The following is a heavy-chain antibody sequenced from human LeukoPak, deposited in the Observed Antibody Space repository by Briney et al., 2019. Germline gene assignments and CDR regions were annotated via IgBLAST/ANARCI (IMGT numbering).Heavy chain of an antibody. CDR3: TTLISYYYDSSGYSHAFDI. D-gene: IGHD3-22*01. CDR1: GFTFSGSA. Sequence: GGSLRLSCAASGFTFSGSAMHWVRQASGKGLEWVGRIRSKANSYATAYAASVKGRFTISRDDSKNTLYLQMNSLKTEDTAVYYCTTLISYYYDSSGYSHAFDIWGQGTMVTVSS. CDR2: IRSKANSYAT. V-gene: IGHV3-73*01. J-gene: IGHJ3*02.